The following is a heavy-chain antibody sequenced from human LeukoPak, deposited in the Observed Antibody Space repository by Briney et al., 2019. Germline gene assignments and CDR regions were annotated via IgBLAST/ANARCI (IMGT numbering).Heavy chain of an antibody. Sequence: GGSLRLSCAASGFTFSSYGMHWVRQAPGKGLEWVAVISYDGSNKYYADSVKGRFTISRDNSKNTLYLQMNSLRAEDTAVYYCAKDGRELRYFDWLLYGDYYYMDVWGKGTTVTVSS. CDR1: GFTFSSYG. V-gene: IGHV3-30*18. D-gene: IGHD3-9*01. CDR3: AKDGRELRYFDWLLYGDYYYMDV. J-gene: IGHJ6*03. CDR2: ISYDGSNK.